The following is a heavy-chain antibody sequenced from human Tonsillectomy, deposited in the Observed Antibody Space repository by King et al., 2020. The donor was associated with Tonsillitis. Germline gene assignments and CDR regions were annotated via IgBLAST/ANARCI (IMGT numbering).Heavy chain of an antibody. CDR3: ARDALGDYVWGSYHNGAFDY. CDR1: GGSISSYY. Sequence: VQLQESGPGLVKPSETLSLTCTVSGGSISSYYWSWIRQPAGKGLEWIGRIYTSGGTNYNPSLKSRVTMSVDTYKNQFSLKLSSVTAADTAVYYCARDALGDYVWGSYHNGAFDYWGQGTLVTVSS. J-gene: IGHJ4*02. D-gene: IGHD3-16*01. V-gene: IGHV4-4*07. CDR2: IYTSGGT.